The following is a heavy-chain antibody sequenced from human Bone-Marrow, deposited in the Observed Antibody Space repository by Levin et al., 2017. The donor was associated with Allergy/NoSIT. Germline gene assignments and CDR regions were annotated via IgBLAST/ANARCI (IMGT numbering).Heavy chain of an antibody. J-gene: IGHJ4*02. CDR1: GFTFSSYS. Sequence: GESLKISCAASGFTFSSYSMNWVRQAPGKGLEWVSSISSSSFSIHYADSLKGRFTISRDNAKNSLYLQMNSLRAEDTAVYYCAKDSSTITYFDYWGQGTLVTVSS. CDR2: ISSSSFSI. V-gene: IGHV3-21*01. D-gene: IGHD4/OR15-4a*01. CDR3: AKDSSTITYFDY.